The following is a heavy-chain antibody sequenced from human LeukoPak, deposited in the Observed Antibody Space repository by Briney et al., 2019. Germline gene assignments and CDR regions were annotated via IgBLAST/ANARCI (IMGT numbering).Heavy chain of an antibody. Sequence: SETLSLTCAVYGGSFSDYYWSWIRQSPGKGLEWIGYIYYSGSTNYNPSLKSRVTISVDTSKNQFSLKLSSVTAADTAVYYCARPLVFNGDYNWYFDLWGRGTLVTVSS. D-gene: IGHD4-17*01. CDR2: IYYSGST. J-gene: IGHJ2*01. CDR3: ARPLVFNGDYNWYFDL. CDR1: GGSFSDYY. V-gene: IGHV4-59*08.